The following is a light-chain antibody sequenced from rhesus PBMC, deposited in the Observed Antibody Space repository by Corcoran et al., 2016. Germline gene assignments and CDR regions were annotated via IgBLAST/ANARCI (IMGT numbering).Light chain of an antibody. V-gene: IGKV1-22*01. CDR3: QQDNSSPRT. CDR1: QSISSW. CDR2: KAS. Sequence: DIQMTQSPSSLSASVGDTVTITCRASQSISSWLAWYQQKPGKAPKLQIYKASSLQSGVPSRFSGSGSGTDFTLTISGLQSEDFATYYSQQDNSSPRTFGQGTKVEIK. J-gene: IGKJ1*01.